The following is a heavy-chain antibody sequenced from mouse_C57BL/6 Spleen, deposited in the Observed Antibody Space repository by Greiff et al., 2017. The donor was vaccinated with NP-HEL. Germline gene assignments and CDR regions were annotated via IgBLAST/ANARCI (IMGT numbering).Heavy chain of an antibody. CDR1: GYTFTSYW. Sequence: VQLQQPGAELVRPGTSVKLSCKASGYTFTSYWMHWVKQRPGQGLEWIGVIDPSDSYTNYNQKFKGKATLTVDTSSSTAYMQPSSLTYEDSAVYYCARVGHYYGSDYWGQGTTLTVSS. J-gene: IGHJ2*01. CDR3: ARVGHYYGSDY. D-gene: IGHD1-1*01. V-gene: IGHV1-59*01. CDR2: IDPSDSYT.